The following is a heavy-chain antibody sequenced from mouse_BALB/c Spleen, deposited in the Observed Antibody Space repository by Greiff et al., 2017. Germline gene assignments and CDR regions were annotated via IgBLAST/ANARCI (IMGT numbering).Heavy chain of an antibody. V-gene: IGHV1-15*01. D-gene: IGHD3-1*01. CDR3: TVSSGAWFAY. CDR1: GYTFTDYE. J-gene: IGHJ3*01. Sequence: QVQLQQSGAELVRPGASVTLSCKASGYTFTDYEMHWVKQTPVHGLEWIGAIDPETGGTAYNQKFKGKATLTADKSSSTAYMELRSLTSEDSAVYYCTVSSGAWFAYWGQGTLVTVSA. CDR2: IDPETGGT.